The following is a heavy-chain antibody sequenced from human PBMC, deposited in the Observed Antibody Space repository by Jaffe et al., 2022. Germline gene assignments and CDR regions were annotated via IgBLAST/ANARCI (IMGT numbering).Heavy chain of an antibody. D-gene: IGHD3-3*01. CDR3: ARLEAKTYYDFWSGYWVPRATNFDY. CDR2: IYYSGST. J-gene: IGHJ4*02. V-gene: IGHV4-59*01. CDR1: GGSISSYY. Sequence: QVQLQESGPGLVKPSETLSLTCTVSGGSISSYYWSWIRQPPGKGLEWIGYIYYSGSTNYNPSLKSRVTISVDTSKNQFSLKLSSVTAADTAVYYCARLEAKTYYDFWSGYWVPRATNFDYWGQGTLVTVSS.